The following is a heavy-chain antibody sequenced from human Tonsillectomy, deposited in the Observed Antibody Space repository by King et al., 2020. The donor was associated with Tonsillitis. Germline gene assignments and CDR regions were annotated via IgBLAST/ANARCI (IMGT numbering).Heavy chain of an antibody. D-gene: IGHD3-10*01. CDR3: AKGGKQLWFGGWYFDL. J-gene: IGHJ2*01. CDR1: GFTFSSYG. Sequence: VQLVESGGGVVQPGRSLRLSCAASGFTFSSYGMHWVRQAPGKGLEWVAVISYDGSNKYYADSVKGRFTISRDNSKNTLYLQMNSLRAEDTAVYYCAKGGKQLWFGGWYFDLWGSGTLVTVSS. V-gene: IGHV3-30*18. CDR2: ISYDGSNK.